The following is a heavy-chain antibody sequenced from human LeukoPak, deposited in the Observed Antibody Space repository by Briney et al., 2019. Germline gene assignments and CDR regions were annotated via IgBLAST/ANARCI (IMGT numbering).Heavy chain of an antibody. CDR2: TSYDGNNE. J-gene: IGHJ5*02. CDR1: GFAFSSFG. CDR3: AKGFYDSGP. D-gene: IGHD3-22*01. Sequence: TGKSLRLSCAASGFAFSSFGMHWVRQAPGKGLEYVALTSYDGNNEYYADSVEGRFTISRDNSKNTVYLQMSSLRVEDTAVYYCAKGFYDSGPWGQGTLVTVSS. V-gene: IGHV3-30*18.